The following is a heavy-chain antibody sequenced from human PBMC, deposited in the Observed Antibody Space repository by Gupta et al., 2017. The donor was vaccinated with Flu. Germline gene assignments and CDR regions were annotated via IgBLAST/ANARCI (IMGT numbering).Heavy chain of an antibody. J-gene: IGHJ4*02. D-gene: IGHD2-15*01. Sequence: GPGKGLEWVSYIGSRTGYINYADSVKGRFTISRDNPKNSLYLEMNSLRAEDTAVYYCARHVEDTTEFDYWGQGTLVTVSS. V-gene: IGHV3-11*03. CDR3: ARHVEDTTEFDY. CDR2: IGSRTGYI.